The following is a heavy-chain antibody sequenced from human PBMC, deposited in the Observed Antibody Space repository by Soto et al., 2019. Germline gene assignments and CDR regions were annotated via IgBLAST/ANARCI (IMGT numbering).Heavy chain of an antibody. CDR2: ITSNGGST. J-gene: IGHJ2*01. CDR1: GFTFSNYV. V-gene: IGHV3-64*01. D-gene: IGHD2-15*01. CDR3: ARGGYCSGDSCNSDQRPWYFDL. Sequence: EEQLVESGGGLVQPGGSLRLSCAASGFTFSNYVMHWVRQAPGKGLEYVSVITSNGGSTYYANSVKDRFTISRDNSKNTLYLEMGGLRAEDMAVYHCARGGYCSGDSCNSDQRPWYFDLWGRGTLVTVAS.